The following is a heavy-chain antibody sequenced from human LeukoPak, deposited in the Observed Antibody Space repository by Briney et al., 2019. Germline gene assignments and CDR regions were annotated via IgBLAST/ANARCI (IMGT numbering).Heavy chain of an antibody. CDR1: GYRFTSYW. D-gene: IGHD3-22*01. V-gene: IGHV5-51*01. J-gene: IGHJ6*02. CDR2: IYPGDSAT. CDR3: ARHTTSSGYYSGTHYYGMDV. Sequence: GESLKISCQGSGYRFTSYWIGWVRQMPGKGLEWVGIIYPGDSATKYSPSLQGQVTISADKSINTAYLQWSSLKASDTAMYYCARHTTSSGYYSGTHYYGMDVWGQGTTVTVSS.